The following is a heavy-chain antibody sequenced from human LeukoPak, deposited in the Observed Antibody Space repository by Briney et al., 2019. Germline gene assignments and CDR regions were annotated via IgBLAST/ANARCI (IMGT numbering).Heavy chain of an antibody. V-gene: IGHV4-39*01. CDR2: IYYSGTT. D-gene: IGHD4-17*01. Sequence: TSETLSLTCTVSGGSISSSPYLWGWIRQPPGTGLEWISSIYYSGTTYYNPSLKSRVTISVDTSKNQFSLMLSSVTAADTAVYYCSRHDYDGVQNYYSYYMDVWGKGTTVTVSS. J-gene: IGHJ6*03. CDR3: SRHDYDGVQNYYSYYMDV. CDR1: GGSISSSPYL.